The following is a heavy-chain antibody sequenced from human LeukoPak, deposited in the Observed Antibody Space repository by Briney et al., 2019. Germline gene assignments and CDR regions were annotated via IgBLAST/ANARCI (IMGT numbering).Heavy chain of an antibody. CDR2: ISGSGGST. V-gene: IGHV3-23*01. J-gene: IGHJ4*02. Sequence: PGGSLRLSCAASGFTFSSYSMKWVRQAPGKGLELVSAISGSGGSTYYADSVKGRFTISRDNSKNTLYLQMNSLRAEDTAVYYCAKGERGYSYGYLDYWGQGTLVTVSS. CDR1: GFTFSSYS. CDR3: AKGERGYSYGYLDY. D-gene: IGHD5-18*01.